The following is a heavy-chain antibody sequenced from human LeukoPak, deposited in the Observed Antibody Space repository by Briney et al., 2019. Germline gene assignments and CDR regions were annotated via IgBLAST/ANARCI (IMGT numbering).Heavy chain of an antibody. J-gene: IGHJ4*02. Sequence: GGSLSFSCAASGFTFSNAWMSWIRQAPGKGLEWVSLISGDGGSTYYADSVKGRFTISRDNSKNSLYLQMNSLRTEDTALYYCAKDIGSAAPSSWGQGTLVTVSS. CDR2: ISGDGGST. CDR3: AKDIGSAAPSS. D-gene: IGHD6-13*01. V-gene: IGHV3-43*02. CDR1: GFTFSNAW.